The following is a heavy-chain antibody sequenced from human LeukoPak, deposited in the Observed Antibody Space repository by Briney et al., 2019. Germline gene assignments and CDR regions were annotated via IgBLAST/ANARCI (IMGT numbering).Heavy chain of an antibody. J-gene: IGHJ4*02. CDR2: ISNNGGYT. CDR1: GFTFSSTP. V-gene: IGHV3-23*01. Sequence: GGSLRLSCAASGFTFSSTPMSWVRQAPGKGLEWVSAISNNGGYTYYADSVQGRFTISRDNSKSTLCLQMNSLRAEDTAVYYCAKQLGYCSDGSCYFPYWGQGTLVTVSS. CDR3: AKQLGYCSDGSCYFPY. D-gene: IGHD2-15*01.